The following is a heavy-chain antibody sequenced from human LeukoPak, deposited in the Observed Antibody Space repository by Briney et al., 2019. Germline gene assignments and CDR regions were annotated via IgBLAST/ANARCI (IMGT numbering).Heavy chain of an antibody. CDR2: IWWNDDK. V-gene: IGHV2-5*01. J-gene: IGHJ3*02. CDR3: AHVYGSGSFDI. D-gene: IGHD3-10*01. CDR1: GFTFTSRGVG. Sequence: ESGPTLVKPTQVLTLTCTFSGFTFTSRGVGVGWIRQPPGKALEWLALIWWNDDKRYSPTLKGRLTITPDTSQNQVVLKMTNMDPVDTATYYCAHVYGSGSFDIWGQGTMVTVSA.